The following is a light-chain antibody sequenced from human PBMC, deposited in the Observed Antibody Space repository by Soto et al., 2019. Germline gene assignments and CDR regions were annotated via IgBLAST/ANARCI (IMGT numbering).Light chain of an antibody. CDR3: SSYAGRNNFVV. V-gene: IGLV2-8*01. Sequence: QSALTQPPSASGSPGQSVTISCTGTSSDVGGYNYVSWYQQHPGKAPKLMIYEVSKRPSGVPDRFSGSNSGNTASLTVSGLQAEDEADCYCSSYAGRNNFVVFGGGTKLTVL. CDR2: EVS. CDR1: SSDVGGYNY. J-gene: IGLJ2*01.